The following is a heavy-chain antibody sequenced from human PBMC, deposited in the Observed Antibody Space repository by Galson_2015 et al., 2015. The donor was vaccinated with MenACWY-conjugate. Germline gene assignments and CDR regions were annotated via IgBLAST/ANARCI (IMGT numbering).Heavy chain of an antibody. V-gene: IGHV3-23*01. CDR3: AKGGCGYDDGRDG. Sequence: SLRLSCAVSGFTFRNYAMSWVRQAPGKGLEWVSAISVRGDATFYADSVKGRFTISRDNSKNTLYLQMNSLRAEDTALYYCAKGGCGYDDGRDGWGRGSRVAV. CDR2: ISVRGDAT. CDR1: GFTFRNYA. J-gene: IGHJ6*02. D-gene: IGHD2-15*01.